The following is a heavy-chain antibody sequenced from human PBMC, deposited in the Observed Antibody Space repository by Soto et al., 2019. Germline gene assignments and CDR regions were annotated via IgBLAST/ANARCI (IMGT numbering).Heavy chain of an antibody. CDR3: ARERRFLEWSVSYGMDV. V-gene: IGHV3-33*01. Sequence: QVQLVESGGGVVQPGRSLRLSCAASGFTFSSYGMHWVRQAPGKGLEWVAMIWYDGSNENYADSVKGRFTISRDNSKNTLYLQMNSLRAEDTAVYYCARERRFLEWSVSYGMDVWGQGTTVTVSS. CDR1: GFTFSSYG. J-gene: IGHJ6*02. D-gene: IGHD3-3*01. CDR2: IWYDGSNE.